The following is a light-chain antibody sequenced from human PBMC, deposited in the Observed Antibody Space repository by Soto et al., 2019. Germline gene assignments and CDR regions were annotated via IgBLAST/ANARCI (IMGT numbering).Light chain of an antibody. CDR3: QQRAGSST. V-gene: IGKV3-11*01. CDR2: DAS. CDR1: QSVSSY. Sequence: EFVLTQSPATLSLSPGERATLSCRASQSVSSYLAWYQQKPGQAPRLLIYDASRRVTGIPARFSGSGSGTDFTLTLSSLEPEDFAVYYCQQRAGSSTFGQGTRLEIK. J-gene: IGKJ5*01.